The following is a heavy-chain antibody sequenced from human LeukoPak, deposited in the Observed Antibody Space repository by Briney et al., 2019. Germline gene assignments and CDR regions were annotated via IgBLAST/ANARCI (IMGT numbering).Heavy chain of an antibody. Sequence: GGSLRLSCAASGFTFGGSAMSWVRQAPGKGLEWVSTIGGGGENTYYADSAKGRFTNSRDNSKNTVYLQMNSLRAEDTAVYYCAKVLSGNQDSWGQGTLVTVFS. CDR3: AKVLSGNQDS. D-gene: IGHD1-14*01. J-gene: IGHJ4*02. CDR2: IGGGGENT. V-gene: IGHV3-23*01. CDR1: GFTFGGSA.